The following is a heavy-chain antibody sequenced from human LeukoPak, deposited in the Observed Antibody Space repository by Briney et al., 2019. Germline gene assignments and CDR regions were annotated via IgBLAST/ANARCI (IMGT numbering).Heavy chain of an antibody. D-gene: IGHD2/OR15-2a*01. J-gene: IGHJ5*02. Sequence: GRPLRLSCAASGFTFRAHSMHWVRQAPGKGLEWVAFTSYDGSKKYYGDSVKGRFTISRDNSKNTPYLEVSTLRAEDTAVYYCTRNPEMQYWFDPWGQGTLVTVSS. CDR3: TRNPEMQYWFDP. V-gene: IGHV3-30-3*01. CDR1: GFTFRAHS. CDR2: TSYDGSKK.